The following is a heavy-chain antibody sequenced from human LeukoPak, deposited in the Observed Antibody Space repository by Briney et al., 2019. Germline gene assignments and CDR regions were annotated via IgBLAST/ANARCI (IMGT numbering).Heavy chain of an antibody. CDR3: ARDHGEGYYDSSGYYGAYDAFDI. Sequence: ASVKVSCKASGYVFSSYGISWVRQAPGQGLEWMGWISAYNGNTNYVQNVQDRVTMTTDTSTSTAYMELRSLRSDDTAVYYCARDHGEGYYDSSGYYGAYDAFDIWGQGTMVTVSS. CDR1: GYVFSSYG. D-gene: IGHD3-22*01. CDR2: ISAYNGNT. J-gene: IGHJ3*02. V-gene: IGHV1-18*01.